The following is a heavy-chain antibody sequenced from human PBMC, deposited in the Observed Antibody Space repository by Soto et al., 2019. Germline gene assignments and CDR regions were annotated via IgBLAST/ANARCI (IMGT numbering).Heavy chain of an antibody. Sequence: ASVKVPCKASGYTFTGYYMHWVRQAPGQGLEWMGWINPNSGGTNYAQKFQGWVTMTRDTSISTAYMELSRLRSDDTAVYYWARDSPGGNTVLCYGMDVWGQVTTVTVS. J-gene: IGHJ6*02. CDR3: ARDSPGGNTVLCYGMDV. D-gene: IGHD3-16*01. CDR2: INPNSGGT. CDR1: GYTFTGYY. V-gene: IGHV1-2*04.